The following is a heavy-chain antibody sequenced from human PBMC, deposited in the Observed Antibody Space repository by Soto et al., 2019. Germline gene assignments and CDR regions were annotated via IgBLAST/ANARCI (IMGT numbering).Heavy chain of an antibody. CDR1: GYTFTSYD. J-gene: IGHJ1*01. CDR2: MNPNSGNT. CDR3: ARGTMRWRYFQH. V-gene: IGHV1-8*01. D-gene: IGHD1-1*01. Sequence: GASVKVSCKASGYTFTSYDINWVRQATGQGLEWMGWMNPNSGNTGYAQKFQGRVTMTRNTSISTAYMELSSLRSEDTDVYYCARGTMRWRYFQHWGQGTLVTVSS.